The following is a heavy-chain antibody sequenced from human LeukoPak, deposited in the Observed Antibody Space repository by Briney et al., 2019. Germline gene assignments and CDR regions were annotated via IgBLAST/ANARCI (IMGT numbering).Heavy chain of an antibody. CDR1: GDSLNSYY. CDR3: AGRAARFFDY. Sequence: SETLSLTCTVSGDSLNSYYWSWIRQPPGEGLQWIGYIFYSGSSNYNASLRSRVAISVDTSKYQFSLKLTSVTAADTAVYYCAGRAARFFDYWGQGILVTVPS. J-gene: IGHJ4*02. CDR2: IFYSGSS. V-gene: IGHV4-59*01. D-gene: IGHD6-25*01.